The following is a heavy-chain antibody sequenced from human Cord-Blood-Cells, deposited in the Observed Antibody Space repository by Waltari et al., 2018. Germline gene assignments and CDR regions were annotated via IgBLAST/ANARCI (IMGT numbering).Heavy chain of an antibody. Sequence: QVQLVESGGGVVQPGRSLRLSCAASGFTFSSYAMHWVRQAPGKGLEWVAVISYDGSNKDYADSVKGRFTISRDNSKNTLYLQMNSLRAEDTAVYYCARDDLLYDFWSGRRGDYGMDVWGQGTTVTVSS. CDR1: GFTFSSYA. J-gene: IGHJ6*02. CDR3: ARDDLLYDFWSGRRGDYGMDV. V-gene: IGHV3-30-3*01. D-gene: IGHD3-3*01. CDR2: ISYDGSNK.